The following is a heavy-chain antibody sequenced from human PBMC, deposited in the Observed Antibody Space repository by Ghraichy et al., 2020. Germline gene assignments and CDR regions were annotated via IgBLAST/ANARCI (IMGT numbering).Heavy chain of an antibody. CDR1: GGSINTYY. Sequence: SETLSLTCTVSGGSINTYYWTWIRQPPGKGLEWIGFIYYSGTYYTGTTNYNPSLNRRVTISVDRSKSQFSLRLSSVTAADTAVYYCAGSNYCGADCYNAADHWGQGTQVTVSS. CDR3: AGSNYCGADCYNAADH. CDR2: IYYSGTYYTGTT. D-gene: IGHD2-21*01. V-gene: IGHV4-59*08. J-gene: IGHJ4*02.